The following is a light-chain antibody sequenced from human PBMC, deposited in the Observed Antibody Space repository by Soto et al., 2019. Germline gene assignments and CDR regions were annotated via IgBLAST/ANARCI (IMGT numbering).Light chain of an antibody. CDR3: QKYNSAPLT. V-gene: IGKV1-27*01. Sequence: DIQMTQSPSSLSASVGDRVTNTCRASQGIRNYLAWYQQKPGKVPKLLIYAASTLQSGVPSRFSGSGSGTDFTLTISSLPPEDVATDYCQKYNSAPLTFGGGTKVEIK. J-gene: IGKJ4*01. CDR2: AAS. CDR1: QGIRNY.